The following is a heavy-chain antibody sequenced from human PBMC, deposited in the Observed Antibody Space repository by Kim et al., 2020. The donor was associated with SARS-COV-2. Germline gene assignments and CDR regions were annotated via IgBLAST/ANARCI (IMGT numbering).Heavy chain of an antibody. CDR2: INHSGST. V-gene: IGHV4-34*01. CDR1: GGSFSVYY. D-gene: IGHD6-13*01. Sequence: SETLSLTCAVYGGSFSVYYWSWIRQPPGKGLEWIGEINHSGSTNYNPSLKSRVTISVDTSKNQFSLKLSSVTAADTAVYYCARDNLKQLVRYYYYGMDVWGQGTTVTVSS. J-gene: IGHJ6*02. CDR3: ARDNLKQLVRYYYYGMDV.